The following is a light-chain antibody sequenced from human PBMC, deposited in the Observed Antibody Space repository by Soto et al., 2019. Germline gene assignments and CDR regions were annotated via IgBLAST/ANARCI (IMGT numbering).Light chain of an antibody. CDR2: EVS. J-gene: IGLJ1*01. CDR1: SSDVGGYNY. CDR3: SSYAGSATYV. V-gene: IGLV2-14*01. Sequence: QSVLTQPASVSGSPGQSITISCTGTSSDVGGYNYVSWYQQHPGKAPKLMIYEVSNRPSGVSNRFSGSKSGNTASLTISGLQAEDEAEYYCSSYAGSATYVFGTGTKVTVL.